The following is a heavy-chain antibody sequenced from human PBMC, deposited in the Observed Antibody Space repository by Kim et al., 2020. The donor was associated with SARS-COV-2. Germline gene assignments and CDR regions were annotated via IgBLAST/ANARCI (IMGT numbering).Heavy chain of an antibody. V-gene: IGHV4-31*03. CDR3: ARVHPIQLILSN. J-gene: IGHJ4*02. CDR2: IYYSGST. D-gene: IGHD1-1*01. CDR1: GGSISSGGYY. Sequence: SETLSLTCTVSGGSISSGGYYWSWIRQHPGKGLEWIGYIYYSGSTYYNPSLKSRVTISVDTSKNQFSLKLSSVTAADTAVYYCARVHPIQLILSNWGQGTLVTVSS.